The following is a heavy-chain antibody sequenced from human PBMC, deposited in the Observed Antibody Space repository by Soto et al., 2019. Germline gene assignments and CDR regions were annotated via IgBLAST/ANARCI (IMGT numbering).Heavy chain of an antibody. V-gene: IGHV3-23*01. CDR1: GFTFNSYA. CDR2: VSAGGDMT. CDR3: ARGDRGGSGSPASYYYSGLDV. D-gene: IGHD3-10*01. Sequence: GGSLRLSCAASGFTFNSYAMSWVRQAPGKGLEWVSSVSAGGDMTYYSDSVKGRFTISRDNSNNALFLQMNSLRIEDTALYYCARGDRGGSGSPASYYYSGLDVWGQGTTVTVSS. J-gene: IGHJ6*02.